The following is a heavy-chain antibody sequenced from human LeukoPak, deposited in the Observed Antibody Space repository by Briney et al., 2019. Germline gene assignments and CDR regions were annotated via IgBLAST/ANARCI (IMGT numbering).Heavy chain of an antibody. J-gene: IGHJ4*02. CDR3: ARETGSGSWTDY. CDR2: IIPIFGTA. Sequence: ASVKVSCKASGGTFSSYAISWVRQAPGQGLEWMGGIIPIFGTANYAQKFQGRVTITADESTSTAYMELSSLRSEDTAVYYCARETGSGSWTDYWGQGTLVTVSS. CDR1: GGTFSSYA. D-gene: IGHD1-26*01. V-gene: IGHV1-69*01.